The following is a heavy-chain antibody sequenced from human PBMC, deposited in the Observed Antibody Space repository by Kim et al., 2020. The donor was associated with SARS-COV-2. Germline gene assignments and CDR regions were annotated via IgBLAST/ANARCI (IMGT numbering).Heavy chain of an antibody. CDR3: ARRQVNRSSHYYYYYYMDV. Sequence: GESLKISCKGSGYSFTSYWIGWVRQMPGKGLEWMGIIYPGDSDTRYSPSFQGQVTISADKSINTAYLQWSSLKASDTAMYYCARRQVNRSSHYYYYYYMDVWGKGTTVTVSS. CDR2: IYPGDSDT. V-gene: IGHV5-51*01. CDR1: GYSFTSYW. D-gene: IGHD3-10*01. J-gene: IGHJ6*03.